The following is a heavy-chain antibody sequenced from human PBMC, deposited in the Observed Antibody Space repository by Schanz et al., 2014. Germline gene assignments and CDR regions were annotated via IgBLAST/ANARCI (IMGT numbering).Heavy chain of an antibody. CDR3: TRDRGALVTHNDALNL. Sequence: EVQLVESGGGLVQPGGSLRLSCAASGFTFSSYWMHWVRQAPGKGLVWVSRINSDGSTTIYADSVKGRFTISRDNAKNTLYLQMNSLRAEDTAVYYCTRDRGALVTHNDALNLWGQGTMVSVSS. CDR1: GFTFSSYW. CDR2: INSDGSTT. D-gene: IGHD2-8*02. J-gene: IGHJ3*01. V-gene: IGHV3-74*01.